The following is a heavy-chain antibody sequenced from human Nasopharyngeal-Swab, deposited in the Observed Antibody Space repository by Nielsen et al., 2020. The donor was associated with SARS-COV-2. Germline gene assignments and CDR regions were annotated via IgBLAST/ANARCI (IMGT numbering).Heavy chain of an antibody. D-gene: IGHD1-26*01. Sequence: ASVKVSCKPSGYTFTDYYMHWVRQAPGQGLEWMGWMNPHNGGTNYEQKFQGRVTVTRDTSITTAYMELSRLGSDDTAFYYCARGVEWELAYWGQGTLVTVSS. V-gene: IGHV1-2*02. CDR1: GYTFTDYY. CDR3: ARGVEWELAY. J-gene: IGHJ4*02. CDR2: MNPHNGGT.